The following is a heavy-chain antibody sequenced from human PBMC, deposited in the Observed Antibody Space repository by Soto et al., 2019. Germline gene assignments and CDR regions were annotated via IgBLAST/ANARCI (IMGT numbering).Heavy chain of an antibody. CDR2: IYYSGRT. J-gene: IGHJ5*02. V-gene: IGHV4-28*01. CDR1: GYPISSSTS. Sequence: SETLSLTCAVSGYPISSSTSWGWIRQPPGKGLEWIGHIYYSGRTYYNPSLKSRVTMSVDTSKNQFSLKLSSVTAVDTAVYYCARQGAEGWFPPWGQGTLLTVSS. CDR3: ARQGAEGWFPP.